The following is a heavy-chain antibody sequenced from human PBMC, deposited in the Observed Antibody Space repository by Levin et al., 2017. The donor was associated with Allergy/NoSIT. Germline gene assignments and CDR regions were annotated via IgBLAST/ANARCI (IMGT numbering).Heavy chain of an antibody. J-gene: IGHJ4*02. CDR3: ARGRSYDSGTIPGSYYFDY. Sequence: LRLSCTLSGDSVSSIGHYWSWIRQPPGKSPEWLGSIYNSGSTFYNPSLRGRPTVSPDTSKNQFSLRLTSVTAAATAVYFCARGRSYDSGTIPGSYYFDYWGQGALVTVSS. CDR2: IYNSGST. CDR1: GDSVSSIGHY. D-gene: IGHD3-10*01. V-gene: IGHV4-30-4*01.